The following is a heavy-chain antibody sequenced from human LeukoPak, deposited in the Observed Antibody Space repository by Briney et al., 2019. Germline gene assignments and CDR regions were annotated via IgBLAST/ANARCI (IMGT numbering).Heavy chain of an antibody. CDR1: QFTFSLYG. D-gene: IGHD4-11*01. J-gene: IGHJ4*02. V-gene: IGHV3-33*08. CDR2: IWSDGTNQ. CDR3: ARDAQRGFDYSNSLRY. Sequence: GGSLTLSCVASQFTFSLYGMHWVRQAPGRGLEWVAVIWSDGTNQYYADPVKGRFTISRDDSQKTVYLQMNGLRVEDTAVYFCARDAQRGFDYSNSLRYWGQGTLVTVSS.